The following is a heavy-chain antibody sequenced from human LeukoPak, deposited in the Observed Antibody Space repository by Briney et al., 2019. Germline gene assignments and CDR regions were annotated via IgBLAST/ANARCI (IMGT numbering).Heavy chain of an antibody. Sequence: GGSLRLSCASSGFIFNFYGMHWARQAPGKGLEWVAFIRSDGSIKYYAGSVKGRFTISRDNSKNTLYLQMNSLRAEDTAVYYCARADGSYSRASPFDYWGQGTLVTVSS. V-gene: IGHV3-30*02. J-gene: IGHJ4*02. CDR2: IRSDGSIK. D-gene: IGHD1-26*01. CDR3: ARADGSYSRASPFDY. CDR1: GFIFNFYG.